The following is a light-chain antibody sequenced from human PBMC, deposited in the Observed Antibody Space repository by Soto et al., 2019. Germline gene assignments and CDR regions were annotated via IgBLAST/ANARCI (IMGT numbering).Light chain of an antibody. Sequence: DIQMTQSPSSLSASVGDTVTITCRASQNIVNYLNWYQRKPGKAPELPIYGASSLQRGVQSRFSGSGYGKNFPLTSTTLQPDDYATVYCQQSYSVPLTFGGGTKVEIK. CDR1: QNIVNY. CDR2: GAS. V-gene: IGKV1-39*01. CDR3: QQSYSVPLT. J-gene: IGKJ4*01.